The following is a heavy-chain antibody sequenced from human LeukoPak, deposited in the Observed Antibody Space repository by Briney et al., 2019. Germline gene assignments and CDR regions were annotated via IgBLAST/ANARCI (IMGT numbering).Heavy chain of an antibody. CDR3: AKDLLAAPDWYFDL. V-gene: IGHV3-23*01. CDR1: GFTFSSYA. D-gene: IGHD6-13*01. CDR2: ISGSGGST. Sequence: GGSLRLSCAASGFTFSSYAMSWVRQAPGEGLEWVSAISGSGGSTYYADSVKGRFTISRDNSKNTLYLQMNSLRAEDTAVYYCAKDLLAAPDWYFDLWGRGTLVTVSS. J-gene: IGHJ2*01.